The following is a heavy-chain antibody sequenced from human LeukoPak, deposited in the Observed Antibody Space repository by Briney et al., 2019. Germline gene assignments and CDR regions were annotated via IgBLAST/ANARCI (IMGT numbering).Heavy chain of an antibody. J-gene: IGHJ3*02. V-gene: IGHV3-20*01. D-gene: IGHD3-16*01. Sequence: GGSLRLSCAASGYTFDDYGMSWVRQAPGKGLEWVSGINRNGGSTGYADSVKGRFTISRDNAKKSLYLQMNSLRVEDTALYHCAKDYLGSSHVFDIWGQGTMVTVSS. CDR3: AKDYLGSSHVFDI. CDR2: INRNGGST. CDR1: GYTFDDYG.